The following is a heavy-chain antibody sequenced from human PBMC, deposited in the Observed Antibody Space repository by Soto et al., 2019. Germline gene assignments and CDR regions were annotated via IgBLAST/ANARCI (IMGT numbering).Heavy chain of an antibody. J-gene: IGHJ4*02. CDR2: IYRTGST. D-gene: IGHD1-7*01. CDR3: ASRDPGTSVDY. V-gene: IGHV4-4*02. Sequence: LSLTCAVSGGSFTSNNWWTWVRQPPGQGLEWIGEIYRTGSTNYNPSLKSRVTISLDKSEDQFSLKVTSLTAADTAVYYCASRDPGTSVDYWGQGTLVTVSS. CDR1: GGSFTSNNW.